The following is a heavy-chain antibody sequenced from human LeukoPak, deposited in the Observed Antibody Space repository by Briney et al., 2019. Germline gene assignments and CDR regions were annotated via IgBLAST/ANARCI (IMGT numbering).Heavy chain of an antibody. CDR2: IIPLFGTA. CDR3: ARATSGWYWFDP. Sequence: ASVKVSRKASGGTFSSYAISWVRQAPGQGLEWMGGIIPLFGTANYAQKFQGRVTITADESTSTAYMELSSLRSEDTAVYYCARATSGWYWFDPWGQGTLVTVSS. V-gene: IGHV1-69*13. CDR1: GGTFSSYA. J-gene: IGHJ5*02. D-gene: IGHD6-19*01.